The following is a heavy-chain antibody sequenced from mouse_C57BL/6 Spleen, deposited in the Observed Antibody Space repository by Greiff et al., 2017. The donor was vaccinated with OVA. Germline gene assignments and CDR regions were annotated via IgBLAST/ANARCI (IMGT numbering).Heavy chain of an antibody. D-gene: IGHD1-1*01. CDR1: GYTFTDYY. Sequence: VQLQQSGPELVKPGASVKISCKASGYTFTDYYMNWVKQSHGKSLEWIGDINPNNGGTSYNQKFKGKAKLTVDKSSSTAYMELRSLTSEYSSVYYCARSLRITTVVATDYWGQGTTLTVSS. V-gene: IGHV1-26*01. CDR2: INPNNGGT. J-gene: IGHJ2*01. CDR3: ARSLRITTVVATDY.